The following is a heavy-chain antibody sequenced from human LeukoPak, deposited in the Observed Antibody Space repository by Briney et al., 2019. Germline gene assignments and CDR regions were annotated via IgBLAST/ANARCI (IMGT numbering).Heavy chain of an antibody. CDR1: GGSFNDYY. CDR2: TNHSGST. V-gene: IGHV4-34*01. J-gene: IGHJ1*01. Sequence: SETLSLTCAVYGGSFNDYYGSWFRQPPGKGLGWIGETNHSGSTNYNPSLKSRVTISVDTSKNQFSLKLSSVTAADTAVYYCAYSSDYQQRWGQGTLVTVSS. CDR3: AYSSDYQQR. D-gene: IGHD3-22*01.